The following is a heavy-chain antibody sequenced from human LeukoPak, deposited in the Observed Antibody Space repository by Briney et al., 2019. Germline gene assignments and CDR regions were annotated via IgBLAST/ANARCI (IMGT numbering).Heavy chain of an antibody. Sequence: ASVKFSCKASGYTFTSYDINWVRQATGQGLEWVGWMNTKSGYTGSAQKFQGRVTMTRTTSISTAYLELSSLTSEDTAVYYCARTDGDLDYWGQGSLVTVSS. CDR2: MNTKSGYT. J-gene: IGHJ4*02. CDR3: ARTDGDLDY. CDR1: GYTFTSYD. D-gene: IGHD4-17*01. V-gene: IGHV1-8*01.